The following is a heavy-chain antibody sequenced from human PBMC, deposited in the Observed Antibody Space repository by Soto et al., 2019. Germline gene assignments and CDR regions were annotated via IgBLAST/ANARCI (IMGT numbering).Heavy chain of an antibody. CDR2: ISGFNGNT. Sequence: ASVKVSCKASGYTFNFYGITWVRQAPGHGLEWMGWISGFNGNTNYAADLQGRVTMTTDTSTSTAYMELRGLRSDDTAVYYCARIGVSSGHESPDFDSWGQGTLVTV. CDR3: ARIGVSSGHESPDFDS. D-gene: IGHD3-16*01. CDR1: GYTFNFYG. J-gene: IGHJ4*02. V-gene: IGHV1-18*01.